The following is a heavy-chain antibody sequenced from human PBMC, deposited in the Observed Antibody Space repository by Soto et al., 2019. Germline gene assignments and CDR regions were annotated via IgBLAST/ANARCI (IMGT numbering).Heavy chain of an antibody. CDR2: IKEDGSEK. CDR3: VRAISGSFAV. D-gene: IGHD3-9*01. V-gene: IGHV3-7*04. Sequence: EVQLVESGGGLVQSGGSLRLSCEASGFSFITYWMNWVRQAPGKGLEWLASIKEDGSEKQYVDSVKGRFTISRGNAKNSVYLQMSRRGGEGTAVYYCVRAISGSFAVGGQGTLVIVSS. J-gene: IGHJ4*02. CDR1: GFSFITYW.